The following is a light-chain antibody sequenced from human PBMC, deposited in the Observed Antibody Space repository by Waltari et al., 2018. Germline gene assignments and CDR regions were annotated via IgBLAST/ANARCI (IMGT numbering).Light chain of an antibody. J-gene: IGKJ2*01. V-gene: IGKV1-5*01. Sequence: DIQMTQSPSTLPASVGDRVTITRRASLGVSTWLAWYQQKPGKAPKLLIYDASSLESGVPLRFSGSGSGTEFTLTISSLQPDDFATYYCQQYNTYSYTFGQGTKLEIK. CDR1: LGVSTW. CDR2: DAS. CDR3: QQYNTYSYT.